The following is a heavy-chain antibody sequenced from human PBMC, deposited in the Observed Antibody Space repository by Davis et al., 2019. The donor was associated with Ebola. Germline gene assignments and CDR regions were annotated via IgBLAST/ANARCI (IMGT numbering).Heavy chain of an antibody. D-gene: IGHD5-18*01. CDR2: TYYNSKWYN. J-gene: IGHJ6*04. CDR1: GDSVFGKNGA. CDR3: ARGWLRGGMDV. Sequence: PSETLSLTCAISGDSVFGKNGAWNWIRQSPSRGLEWLGRTYYNSKWYNDYAASVKSRIIINPDTSKNQFSLQLNSVTPEDTAMYYCARGWLRGGMDVWGEGTTVTVSS. V-gene: IGHV6-1*01.